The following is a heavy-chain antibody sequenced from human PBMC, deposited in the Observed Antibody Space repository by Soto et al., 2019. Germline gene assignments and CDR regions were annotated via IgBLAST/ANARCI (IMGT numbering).Heavy chain of an antibody. CDR2: INHSGST. CDR3: ARAHPPRYCTNGVCYMLYYYYGMDV. CDR1: GGSFSGYY. V-gene: IGHV4-34*01. Sequence: PSETLSLTCAVYGGSFSGYYWSWIRQPPGKGLEWIGEINHSGSTNYNPSLKSRVTISVDTSKNQFSLKLSSVTAADTAVYYCARAHPPRYCTNGVCYMLYYYYGMDVWGQGTTVTVSS. D-gene: IGHD2-8*01. J-gene: IGHJ6*02.